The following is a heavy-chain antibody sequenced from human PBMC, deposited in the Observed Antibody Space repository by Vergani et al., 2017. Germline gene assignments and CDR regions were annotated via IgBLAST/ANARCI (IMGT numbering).Heavy chain of an antibody. D-gene: IGHD3-10*01. CDR1: GASVNSYY. J-gene: IGHJ3*01. V-gene: IGHV4-59*02. Sequence: QVKLQESGPGLVKPSETLSLTCTVSGASVNSYYWSWIRQPPGKGLEWMGYVSFRGDTLYDPSVKGRMTISLNTSSNQFSLYLTSVTAADTAVYYCARSRICYGAGSPDYWGQGTKVTVTS. CDR3: ARSRICYGAGSPDY. CDR2: VSFRGDT.